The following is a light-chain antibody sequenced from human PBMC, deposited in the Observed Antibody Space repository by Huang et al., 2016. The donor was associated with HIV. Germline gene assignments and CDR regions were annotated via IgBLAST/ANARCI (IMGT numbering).Light chain of an antibody. Sequence: ETVMTQSPATLSVSPGERATLSCRASQSVSSNLAWYQQKPGQGPRRLIYGASTRATGIPARFSGSGSGTEFTLTISSLQSEDFAVYYCLQYSTWPPVTFGQGTRLEI. J-gene: IGKJ5*01. V-gene: IGKV3D-15*01. CDR3: LQYSTWPPVT. CDR1: QSVSSN. CDR2: GAS.